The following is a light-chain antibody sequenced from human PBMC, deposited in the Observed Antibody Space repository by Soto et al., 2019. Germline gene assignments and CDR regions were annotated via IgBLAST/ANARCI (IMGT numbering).Light chain of an antibody. Sequence: QSALTQPASGSGSPGQSVTISCTGPRSDIGDSNFISWYQHSPGKAPRLLVYEVNNRPSGVSKRFSGSKAGNTASLTVSGLLDDDEADYISDSFRSGTILVFGSGSKVTV. CDR1: RSDIGDSNF. J-gene: IGLJ1*01. V-gene: IGLV2-14*01. CDR3: DSFRSGTILV. CDR2: EVN.